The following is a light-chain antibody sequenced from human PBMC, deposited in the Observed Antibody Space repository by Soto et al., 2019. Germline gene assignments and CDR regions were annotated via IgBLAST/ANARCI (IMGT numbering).Light chain of an antibody. CDR1: SSDVGSYNL. V-gene: IGLV2-23*02. CDR2: EVT. J-gene: IGLJ1*01. CDR3: CSYAGSNYV. Sequence: QSVLTQPASVSGSPGQSITISCTGTSSDVGSYNLVSWYQQHPGKAPKLMIYEVTKRPSGVSNRFSGSKSDNAASLAISGLQAEVEADYYCCSYAGSNYVFGTGTKVTVL.